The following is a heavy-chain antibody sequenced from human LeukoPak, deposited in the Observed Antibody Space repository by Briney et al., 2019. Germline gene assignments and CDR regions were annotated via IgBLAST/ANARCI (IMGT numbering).Heavy chain of an antibody. J-gene: IGHJ3*02. V-gene: IGHV4-30-2*01. Sequence: SETLSLTCTVSGGSISSGGYYWSWIRQPPGKGLEWIGYIYHSGSTYYNPSLKSRVTISVDRSKNQFSLKLSSVTAADTAVYYCARDASTAPIWGQGTMVTVSS. CDR1: GGSISSGGYY. CDR2: IYHSGST. CDR3: ARDASTAPI.